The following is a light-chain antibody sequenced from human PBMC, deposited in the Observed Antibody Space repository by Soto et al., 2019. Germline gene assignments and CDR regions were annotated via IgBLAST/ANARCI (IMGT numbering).Light chain of an antibody. CDR1: QDIRKY. J-gene: IGKJ3*01. Sequence: DIPMTQSPSSLSASVGDRVTITCQASQDIRKYLNWYQQKPGRAPKLLIYGASYLETGVPSRFSGSAYGTDFLFTHSRVLPEDIATQYCQQYDNLPPYIFGPATKVAVK. CDR2: GAS. CDR3: QQYDNLPPYI. V-gene: IGKV1-33*01.